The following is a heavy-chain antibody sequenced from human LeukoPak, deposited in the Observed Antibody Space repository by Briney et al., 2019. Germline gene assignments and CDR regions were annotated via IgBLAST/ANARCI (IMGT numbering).Heavy chain of an antibody. Sequence: SQTLSLTGTVSGASISSGGYYWSWIRQHPWKGLEWIGYIYYSGSTYYKPSLKSRVTISVDTSKNQFSLKLSSVTPADTAVYYCARGGLAAVVAFDYWGKGTLVTVPS. CDR1: GASISSGGYY. CDR3: ARGGLAAVVAFDY. J-gene: IGHJ4*02. CDR2: IYYSGST. V-gene: IGHV4-31*03. D-gene: IGHD6-13*01.